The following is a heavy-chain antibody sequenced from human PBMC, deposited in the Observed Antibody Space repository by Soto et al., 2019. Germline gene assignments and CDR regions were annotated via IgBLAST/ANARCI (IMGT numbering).Heavy chain of an antibody. CDR2: ISGNGANT. CDR1: GFTFINYA. J-gene: IGHJ4*02. Sequence: GGSLRLSCAASGFTFINYAMSWVRQAPGEGLEWVSTISGNGANTHYADSVKGRFSNSRDNSKNTLYIQMNSLRAEDTAVYYCAKDYVSSRYFFDYWGQGALVTVSS. CDR3: AKDYVSSRYFFDY. D-gene: IGHD3-10*01. V-gene: IGHV3-23*01.